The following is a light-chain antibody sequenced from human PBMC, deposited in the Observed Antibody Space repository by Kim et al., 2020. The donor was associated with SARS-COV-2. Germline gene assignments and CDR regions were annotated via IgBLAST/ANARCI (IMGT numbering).Light chain of an antibody. CDR3: QSADRGGAHVV. J-gene: IGLJ2*01. CDR1: GLTKQY. Sequence: SYELTQPPSVSVSPGQTATITCSGAGLTKQYAYWYLQKPGQAPLLVIYKDIERPSGIPERFSGSNSGTTVTLTISGVQTEDEADYYCQSADRGGAHVVFGGGTQLTVL. V-gene: IGLV3-25*03. CDR2: KDI.